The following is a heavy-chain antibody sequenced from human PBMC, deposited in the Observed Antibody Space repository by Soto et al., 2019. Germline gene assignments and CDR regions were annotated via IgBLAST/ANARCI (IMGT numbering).Heavy chain of an antibody. CDR2: IFPSDSVT. V-gene: IGHV5-51*01. CDR1: GYTFTNYW. CDR3: VRGMDRNSAGF. Sequence: GESLKISCKASGYTFTNYWIGWVRQVSGEGLEWMGFIFPSDSVTRYSPSFQGQVTISVDKSVDTTYLQWGSLKASDTAMYYCVRGMDRNSAGFWGLGTMVTVSS. D-gene: IGHD2-2*03. J-gene: IGHJ4*02.